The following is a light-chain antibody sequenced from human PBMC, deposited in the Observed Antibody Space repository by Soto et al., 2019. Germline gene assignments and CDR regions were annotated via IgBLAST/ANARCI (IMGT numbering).Light chain of an antibody. CDR1: QSVSSSS. V-gene: IGKV3-20*01. CDR2: GAS. CDR3: NQYGSSPRT. J-gene: IGKJ1*01. Sequence: EIVLTQSPGTLSLSPGDRATLSCRASQSVSSSSLAWYQQKPAQAPRLLIYGASSRATGIPDRFSGSGSGTDFTLSISRLEPEDFAVYFCNQYGSSPRTFGQGTKVDIK.